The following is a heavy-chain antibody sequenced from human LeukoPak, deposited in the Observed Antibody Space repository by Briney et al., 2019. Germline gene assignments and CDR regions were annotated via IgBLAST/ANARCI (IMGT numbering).Heavy chain of an antibody. CDR1: GFTFSSYW. D-gene: IGHD6-13*01. J-gene: IGHJ6*03. CDR3: ARVKQQLVRLLGRDTTYYYYYYLDV. V-gene: IGHV3-7*01. Sequence: PGGSLRLSCAASGFTFSSYWMSWVRQAQGKGLEWVANIKQGGSEKHYVDSVKGRFTISRDNAKNSLFLQMNSLRAEDTAVYYCARVKQQLVRLLGRDTTYYYYYYLDVWGKGTTVTVSS. CDR2: IKQGGSEK.